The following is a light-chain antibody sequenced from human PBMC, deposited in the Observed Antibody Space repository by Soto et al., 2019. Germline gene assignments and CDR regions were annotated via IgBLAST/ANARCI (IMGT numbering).Light chain of an antibody. CDR2: GAS. Sequence: EIVMTQSPATLSVSPGERATLSCRASQSVSSNLAWYQQKAGQAPRLLIYGASTRATGIPARFSGSGSGTVFTLTISSLQSEDFAVYYCQQYNKWPYTFGQGTKLEIK. CDR1: QSVSSN. J-gene: IGKJ2*01. V-gene: IGKV3-15*01. CDR3: QQYNKWPYT.